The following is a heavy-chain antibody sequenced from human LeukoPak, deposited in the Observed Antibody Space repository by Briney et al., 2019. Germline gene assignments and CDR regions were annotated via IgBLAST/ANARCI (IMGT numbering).Heavy chain of an antibody. V-gene: IGHV1-18*01. J-gene: IGHJ4*02. Sequence: ASVKVSCKASGSTFTSYGITWVRQAPGEGLEWMGWISTYNDNTNYAQKLQGRVTMTTDTSTSTAYMELRSLRSDETAVHYCARRYISTIFGVVIYYFDYWGQGTLVTVS. D-gene: IGHD3-3*01. CDR1: GSTFTSYG. CDR2: ISTYNDNT. CDR3: ARRYISTIFGVVIYYFDY.